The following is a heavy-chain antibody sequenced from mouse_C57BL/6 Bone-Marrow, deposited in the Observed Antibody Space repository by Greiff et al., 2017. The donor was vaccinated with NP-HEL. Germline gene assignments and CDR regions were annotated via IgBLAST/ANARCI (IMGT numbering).Heavy chain of an antibody. CDR1: GFSLTSYG. CDR3: GSSFHYAMDY. Sequence: VKLVESGPGLVQPSQSLSITCTVSGFSLTSYGVHWVRQSPGKGLEWLGVIWSGGSTDYNAAFISRLSISKDNSKSQVFFKMNSLQADDTAIYYCGSSFHYAMDYWGQGTSVTVSS. J-gene: IGHJ4*01. CDR2: IWSGGST. D-gene: IGHD1-1*01. V-gene: IGHV2-2*01.